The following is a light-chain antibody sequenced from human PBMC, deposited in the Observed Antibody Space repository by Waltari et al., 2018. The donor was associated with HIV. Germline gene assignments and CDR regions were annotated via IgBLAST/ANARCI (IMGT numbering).Light chain of an antibody. CDR3: SSYTSSSALEVV. CDR1: SSDVGGYDY. J-gene: IGLJ3*02. CDR2: DVS. Sequence: QSALTQPASVSGSLGQSITIPCTGTSSDVGGYDYVSWYQQHPGRAPKLLIYDVSNRPSGVSNLFSGSKSGNTASLTISGLQAEDEADYHCSSYTSSSALEVVFGGGTTLTVL. V-gene: IGLV2-14*01.